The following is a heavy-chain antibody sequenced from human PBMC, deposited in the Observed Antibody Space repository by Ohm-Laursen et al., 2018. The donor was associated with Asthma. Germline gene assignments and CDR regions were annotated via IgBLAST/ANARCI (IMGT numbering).Heavy chain of an antibody. V-gene: IGHV4-30-4*02. J-gene: IGHJ4*02. CDR3: ARVLDDSSGYGFDF. CDR1: GDSISSGNNY. D-gene: IGHD3-22*01. CDR2: IYHSGTT. Sequence: SDTLSLTCTVSGDSISSGNNYWSWIRQLPGKGLEWIGYIYHSGTTYYKSSLQSRVTISVDTSKNQFSLSLSSVTAADTAVYYCARVLDDSSGYGFDFWGQGTLVTVSS.